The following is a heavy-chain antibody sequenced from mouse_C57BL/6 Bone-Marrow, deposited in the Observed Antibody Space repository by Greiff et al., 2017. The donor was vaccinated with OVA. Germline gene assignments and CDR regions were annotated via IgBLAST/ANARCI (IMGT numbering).Heavy chain of an antibody. J-gene: IGHJ2*01. V-gene: IGHV5-4*01. Sequence: EVQRVESGGGLVKPGGSLKLSCAASGFTFSSYAMSWVRQTPEKRLEWVATISDGGSYTYYPDNVKGRFTISRDNAKNNLYLQMSHLKSEDTAMYYCAREGWALYYFDYWGQGTTLTVSS. CDR2: ISDGGSYT. D-gene: IGHD3-3*01. CDR3: AREGWALYYFDY. CDR1: GFTFSSYA.